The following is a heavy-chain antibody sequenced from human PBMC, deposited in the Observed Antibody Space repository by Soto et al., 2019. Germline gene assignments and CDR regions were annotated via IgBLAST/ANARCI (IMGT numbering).Heavy chain of an antibody. CDR2: ISPYNGNT. J-gene: IGHJ6*02. D-gene: IGHD3-9*01. CDR3: ARLYYDILTVDHDPGHNYFYYYAMDV. Sequence: QVQLVQSGAEVKKPGASVKVSCKASGYTFTYYGISWVRQAPGQGLEWMGWISPYNGNTNYAQKRQGRVTMTTDTSPSPAYMELRTLRSDDTAVYYCARLYYDILTVDHDPGHNYFYYYAMDVWGQGTTVTVSS. CDR1: GYTFTYYG. V-gene: IGHV1-18*01.